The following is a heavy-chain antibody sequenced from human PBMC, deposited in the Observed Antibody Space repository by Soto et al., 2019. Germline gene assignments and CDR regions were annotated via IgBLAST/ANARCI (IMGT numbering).Heavy chain of an antibody. CDR2: IYSGGST. J-gene: IGHJ6*03. CDR1: GFTVSSNY. D-gene: IGHD5-12*01. V-gene: IGHV3-66*01. CDR3: ARGYSGYDYGAPVVYYYYYMDV. Sequence: GESLKISCAASGFTVSSNYMSWVRQAPGKGLEWVSVIYSGGSTYYADSVKGRFTISRDNSKNTLYLQMNSLRAEDTAVYYCARGYSGYDYGAPVVYYYYYMDVWGKGTTVTVSS.